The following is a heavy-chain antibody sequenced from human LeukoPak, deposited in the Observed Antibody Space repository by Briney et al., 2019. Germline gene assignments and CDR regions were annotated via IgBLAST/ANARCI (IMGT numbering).Heavy chain of an antibody. CDR2: ISWNSGSI. CDR3: AKAGYYDFWSGYYNDYFDY. CDR1: GFTFDDYA. J-gene: IGHJ4*02. V-gene: IGHV3-9*01. D-gene: IGHD3-3*01. Sequence: GGSLRLSCAASGFTFDDYAMHWVRQAPGKGLEWVSGISWNSGSIGYADSVKGRFTISRDNAKNSLYLQMNSLRAEDTALYYCAKAGYYDFWSGYYNDYFDYWGQGTLVTVSS.